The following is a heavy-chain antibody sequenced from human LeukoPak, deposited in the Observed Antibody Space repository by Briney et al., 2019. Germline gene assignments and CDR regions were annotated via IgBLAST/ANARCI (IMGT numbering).Heavy chain of an antibody. J-gene: IGHJ4*02. CDR1: GFTFSSYA. CDR2: ISGSGGST. Sequence: GGSLRLSCAASGFTFSSYAMSWVRQAPGKGLEWVSAISGSGGSTYYADSVKGRFTISRDNSKNTLYLQMNSLRAEDTAVYYCAKKSVGSPGLGYSSSWYDYWGQGALVTVSS. D-gene: IGHD6-13*01. CDR3: AKKSVGSPGLGYSSSWYDY. V-gene: IGHV3-23*01.